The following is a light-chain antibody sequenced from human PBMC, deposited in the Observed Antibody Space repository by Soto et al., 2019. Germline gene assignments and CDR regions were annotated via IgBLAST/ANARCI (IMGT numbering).Light chain of an antibody. Sequence: EIVMTQSPATLSVSPGERATLSCRASQSVTSNLAWYQQKPGQAPRLVIYGASTRATGTPARFSGSGSGTEFTLTISSLQSEDFALYYCQQYNGWHLTFGGGNKVEIK. CDR2: GAS. CDR1: QSVTSN. V-gene: IGKV3-15*01. CDR3: QQYNGWHLT. J-gene: IGKJ4*01.